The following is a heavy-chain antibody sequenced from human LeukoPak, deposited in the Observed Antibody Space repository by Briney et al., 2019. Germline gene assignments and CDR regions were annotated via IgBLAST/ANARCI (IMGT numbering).Heavy chain of an antibody. D-gene: IGHD1-26*01. CDR3: ARDATSEHSFDY. Sequence: GGSLRLSCAASGFTFSSYAMSWVRQAPGKGLEWVSGISSIGGSTFYADSVKGRFTISRDNSKNSLYLQMNSLRAEDTAVYYCARDATSEHSFDYWGQGTLVTVSS. CDR1: GFTFSSYA. V-gene: IGHV3-23*01. CDR2: ISSIGGST. J-gene: IGHJ4*02.